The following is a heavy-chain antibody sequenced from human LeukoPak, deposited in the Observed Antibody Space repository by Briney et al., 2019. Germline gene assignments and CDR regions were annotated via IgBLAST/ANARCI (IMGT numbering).Heavy chain of an antibody. Sequence: GESLKISCKGSGYSFTTYWIGWVRQMPGKGLEWMGIIYPGDSDTRYSPSFQGQVTMSADKSISTAYLQWSSLKASDTAMYYCARVRAGWERSHIVVVTNDYWGQGTLVTVSS. CDR2: IYPGDSDT. CDR3: ARVRAGWERSHIVVVTNDY. V-gene: IGHV5-51*01. J-gene: IGHJ4*02. CDR1: GYSFTTYW. D-gene: IGHD2-21*02.